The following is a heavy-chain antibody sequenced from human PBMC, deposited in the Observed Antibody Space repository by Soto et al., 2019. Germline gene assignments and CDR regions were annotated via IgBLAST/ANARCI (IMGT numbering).Heavy chain of an antibody. CDR1: GYTFTSYD. CDR3: AGGESYWARRHYFDS. V-gene: IGHV1-8*02. J-gene: IGHJ4*02. CDR2: VTPRNGDT. Sequence: ASVKVSCKASGYTFTSYDINWVRQAAGQGPEWMGSVTPRNGDTAFAQKYQGRVTVTSNTSMSTVYMELSNLRSDDTAVYYCAGGESYWARRHYFDSWGQGTLVTVSS. D-gene: IGHD2-8*02.